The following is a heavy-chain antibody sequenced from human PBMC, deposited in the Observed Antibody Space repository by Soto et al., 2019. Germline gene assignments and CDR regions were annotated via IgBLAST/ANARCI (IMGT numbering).Heavy chain of an antibody. D-gene: IGHD2-2*01. CDR2: IIPILGIA. Sequence: QVQLVQSGAAVNKPGSSVKVSCKASGGTFSSYTISWVRQAPGQGLEWMGRIIPILGIANYAQKFQGRVTITADKSTSTAYMELSSLRSEDTAVYYCARGIFPGVGDYWGQGTLVTVSS. CDR3: ARGIFPGVGDY. J-gene: IGHJ4*02. CDR1: GGTFSSYT. V-gene: IGHV1-69*02.